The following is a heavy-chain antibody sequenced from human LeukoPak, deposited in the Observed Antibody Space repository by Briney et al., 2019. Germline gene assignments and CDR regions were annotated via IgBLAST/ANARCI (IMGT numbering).Heavy chain of an antibody. CDR3: ARDLSHCSGGSCYSRYGMDV. D-gene: IGHD2-15*01. J-gene: IGHJ6*02. CDR2: ISGSGGNT. V-gene: IGHV3-23*01. Sequence: GGSLRLSCAASGFTFSSYSMNWVRQAPGKGLEWVSTISGSGGNTYYADSVKGRFTISRDDSQNTLYLQMNSLRAEDTAVYYCARDLSHCSGGSCYSRYGMDVWGQGTTVTVSS. CDR1: GFTFSSYS.